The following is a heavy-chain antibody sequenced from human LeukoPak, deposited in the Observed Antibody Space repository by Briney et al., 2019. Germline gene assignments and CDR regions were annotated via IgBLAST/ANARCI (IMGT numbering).Heavy chain of an antibody. Sequence: ASVKVSCKASGYTFTGYYMHWVRQAPGQGLEWMGWINPNSGNTGYAQKFQGRVTMTRNTSISTAYMELSSLRSEDTAVYYCAKNSGSYYNGFDPWGQGTLVTVSS. CDR1: GYTFTGYY. J-gene: IGHJ5*02. D-gene: IGHD3-10*01. CDR2: INPNSGNT. V-gene: IGHV1-8*02. CDR3: AKNSGSYYNGFDP.